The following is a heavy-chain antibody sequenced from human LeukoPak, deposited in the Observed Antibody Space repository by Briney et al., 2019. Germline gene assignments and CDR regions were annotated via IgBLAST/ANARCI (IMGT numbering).Heavy chain of an antibody. D-gene: IGHD1-1*01. Sequence: PQASVKVSCKASGYTFTSYYMHWVRQAPGQGLEWMGWISAYNGNTNYAQKLQGRVTMTTDTSTSTAYMELRSLRSDDTAVYYCASPSERGMDVWGQGTTVTVSS. CDR1: GYTFTSYY. CDR3: ASPSERGMDV. V-gene: IGHV1-18*04. J-gene: IGHJ6*02. CDR2: ISAYNGNT.